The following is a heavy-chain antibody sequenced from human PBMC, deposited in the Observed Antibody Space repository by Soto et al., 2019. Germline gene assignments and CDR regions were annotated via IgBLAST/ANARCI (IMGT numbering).Heavy chain of an antibody. D-gene: IGHD3-10*01. CDR3: ARGTTMVRGVITTPPNYHHYYAMDV. CDR2: INPNSGGT. Sequence: ASVKVSCKASGYTFTGYYMHWVRQAPGQGLEWMGWINPNSGGTNYAQKFQGWVTMTRDTSISTAYMELSRLRSDDTAVYYCARGTTMVRGVITTPPNYHHYYAMDVRGQGTTVTVSS. J-gene: IGHJ6*02. CDR1: GYTFTGYY. V-gene: IGHV1-2*04.